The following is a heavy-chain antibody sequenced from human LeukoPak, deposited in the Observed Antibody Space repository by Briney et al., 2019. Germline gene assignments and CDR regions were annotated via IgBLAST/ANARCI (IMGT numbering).Heavy chain of an antibody. J-gene: IGHJ4*02. D-gene: IGHD5-24*01. CDR1: GFTFSSYG. CDR3: AKDRPKRWLQYSFDY. V-gene: IGHV3-30*18. CDR2: ISYDGSNK. Sequence: PGGSLRLSCAASGFTFSSYGMHWVRQAPGKGLEWVAVISYDGSNKYYADSVKGRFTISRDNSKNTLYLQMNSLRAEDTAVNYCAKDRPKRWLQYSFDYWGQGTLVTVSS.